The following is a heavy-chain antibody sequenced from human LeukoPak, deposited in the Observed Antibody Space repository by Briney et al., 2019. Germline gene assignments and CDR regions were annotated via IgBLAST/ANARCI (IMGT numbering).Heavy chain of an antibody. Sequence: ASVKVSCKASGGTFSSYAISWVRQAPGQGLEWMGGIIPIFGTANYAQKFQGRVTITADKSTSTAYMELSRLRSEDTAVYYCARTSSAHRYFDYWGQGTLVTVSS. CDR3: ARTSSAHRYFDY. D-gene: IGHD1-26*01. V-gene: IGHV1-69*06. J-gene: IGHJ4*02. CDR1: GGTFSSYA. CDR2: IIPIFGTA.